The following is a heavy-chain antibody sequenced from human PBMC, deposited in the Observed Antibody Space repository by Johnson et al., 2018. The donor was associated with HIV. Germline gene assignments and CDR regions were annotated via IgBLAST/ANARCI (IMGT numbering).Heavy chain of an antibody. CDR1: GFTFSSYG. J-gene: IGHJ3*01. V-gene: IGHV3-15*01. D-gene: IGHD3-10*01. CDR2: IKSKTDGGTT. CDR3: TTENYYGSGMPAGAFDV. Sequence: VQLVESGGGVVQPGRSLRLSCAASGFTFSSYGMHWVRQAPGKGLEWVGRIKSKTDGGTTDYGAPVRGRFTISRDDSKNTLYLQMNSLKTEDTAFYYCTTENYYGSGMPAGAFDVWGQGTMVTVSS.